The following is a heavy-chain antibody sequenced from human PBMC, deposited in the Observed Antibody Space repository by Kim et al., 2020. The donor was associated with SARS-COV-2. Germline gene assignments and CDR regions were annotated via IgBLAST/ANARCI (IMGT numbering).Heavy chain of an antibody. V-gene: IGHV3-30*04. CDR2: ISYDGSNK. CDR3: ARDGARIVVVPAALNWFDP. Sequence: GGSLRLSCAASGFTFSSYAMHWVRQAPGKGLEWVAVISYDGSNKYYVDSVKGRFTISRDNSKNTLYLQMNSLRAEDTAVYYCARDGARIVVVPAALNWFDPWGQGTLVTVSS. J-gene: IGHJ5*02. CDR1: GFTFSSYA. D-gene: IGHD2-2*01.